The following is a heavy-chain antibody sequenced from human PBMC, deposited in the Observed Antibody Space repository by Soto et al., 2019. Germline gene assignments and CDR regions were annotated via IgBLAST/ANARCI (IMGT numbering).Heavy chain of an antibody. CDR3: ARHPYSAPYIVLTPSSVVLHAFNI. J-gene: IGHJ3*02. CDR1: GGSISSSNCY. Sequence: QLLLQESGPGLVKPSETLSLTCTVSGGSISSSNCYWGWIRQPPGKGLEWIGSIYYSGSTYYNPSLKSRVTISVDASKNRFSLKLSSVTASDTAVYYCARHPYSAPYIVLTPSSVVLHAFNIWGQGTMVAVSS. V-gene: IGHV4-39*01. CDR2: IYYSGST. D-gene: IGHD2-8*01.